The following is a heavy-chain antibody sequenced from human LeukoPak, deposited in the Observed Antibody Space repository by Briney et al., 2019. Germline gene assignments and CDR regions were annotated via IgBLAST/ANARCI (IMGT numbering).Heavy chain of an antibody. D-gene: IGHD3-10*01. Sequence: SETLSLTCTVSGGSISSGDYYWSWIRQPPGKGLEWIGYMHSNGNSAYNPSLSSRVTVSLDTSKNQFSLRLESVTAADTALYYCARHVLLWLGEDNYAFDIWGRGTMVAVSS. CDR1: GGSISSGDYY. V-gene: IGHV4-61*08. CDR2: MHSNGNS. J-gene: IGHJ3*02. CDR3: ARHVLLWLGEDNYAFDI.